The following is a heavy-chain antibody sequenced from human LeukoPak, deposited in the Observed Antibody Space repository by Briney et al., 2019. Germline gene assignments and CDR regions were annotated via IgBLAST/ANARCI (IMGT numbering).Heavy chain of an antibody. V-gene: IGHV4-31*03. CDR1: GGSISSGGYY. CDR3: ARGRSNYYGMDV. CDR2: IYYSGST. Sequence: SGTLSLTCTVSGGSISSGGYYWSWIRQHPGKGLEWIGYIYYSGSTYYNPSLKSRVTISVDTSKNLFSLKVSSVTAADTAVYYCARGRSNYYGMDVWGQGTTVTVSS. J-gene: IGHJ6*02. D-gene: IGHD1-26*01.